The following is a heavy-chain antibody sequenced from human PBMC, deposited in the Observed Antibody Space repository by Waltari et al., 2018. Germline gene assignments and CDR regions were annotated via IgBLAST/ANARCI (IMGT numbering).Heavy chain of an antibody. Sequence: EVQLVESGGGLVQPGGSLRLSCAASGFTFSSYAMHWVRQAPGKGLEYVSAISSNGGSTYYANSVKGRFTISRDKSKNTLYLQMGSLRAEDMAVYYCARVGRIVGATLPLYWGQGTLVTVSS. CDR1: GFTFSSYA. CDR2: ISSNGGST. J-gene: IGHJ4*02. CDR3: ARVGRIVGATLPLY. V-gene: IGHV3-64*01. D-gene: IGHD1-26*01.